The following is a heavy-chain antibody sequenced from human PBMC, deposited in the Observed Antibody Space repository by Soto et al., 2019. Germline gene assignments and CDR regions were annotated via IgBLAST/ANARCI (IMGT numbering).Heavy chain of an antibody. CDR3: AKLPHYCSGGSCNAFDI. Sequence: QVQLVESGGGVVQPGRSLRLSCAASGFTFSSYGMHWVRQAPGKGLEWVAVISYDGSNKYYADSVKGRFTISRDNSKNTRYLQMNSRRAEDTAVYYCAKLPHYCSGGSCNAFDIWGQGTMVTVSS. V-gene: IGHV3-30*18. CDR1: GFTFSSYG. D-gene: IGHD2-15*01. CDR2: ISYDGSNK. J-gene: IGHJ3*02.